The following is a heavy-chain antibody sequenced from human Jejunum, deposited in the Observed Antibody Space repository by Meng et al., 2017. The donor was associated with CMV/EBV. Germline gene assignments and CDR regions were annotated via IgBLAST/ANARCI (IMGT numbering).Heavy chain of an antibody. CDR2: INKDGSEK. J-gene: IGHJ2*01. V-gene: IGHV3-7*01. CDR3: ATYGGTFGFDK. CDR1: AFTLSDYW. Sequence: SSAFTLSDYWMTWVRQAPGKGLEWVANINKDGSEKYFVDSVKGRFTISRDNAKESLYLQMNSLRVEDTAVYYCATYGGTFGFDKWGRGTLVTVSS. D-gene: IGHD4-23*01.